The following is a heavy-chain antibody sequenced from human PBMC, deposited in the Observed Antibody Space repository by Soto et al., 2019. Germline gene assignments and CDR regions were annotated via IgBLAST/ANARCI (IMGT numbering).Heavy chain of an antibody. V-gene: IGHV4-38-2*01. CDR3: ARADQGPYYGSGSKYNYYYYYGMDV. J-gene: IGHJ6*02. CDR1: GYSISSGYY. Sequence: SETLSLTCAVSGYSISSGYYWGWIRQPPGKGLEWIGSIYHSGSTYYNPSLKSRVTISVDTSKNQFSRKLSSVTAADTAVYYCARADQGPYYGSGSKYNYYYYYGMDVWGQGTTVT. D-gene: IGHD3-10*01. CDR2: IYHSGST.